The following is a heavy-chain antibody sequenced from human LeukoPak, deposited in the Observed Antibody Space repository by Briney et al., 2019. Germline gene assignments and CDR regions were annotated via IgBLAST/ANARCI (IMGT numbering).Heavy chain of an antibody. CDR1: GFTFSTYA. J-gene: IGHJ4*02. D-gene: IGHD2-2*01. CDR2: ISSDGSST. Sequence: GGSLRLSCAASGFTFSTYAMHWVRQAPGKALEYVSAISSDGSSTYYANSVKGRFTISRDNSKNMLYLQMGSLRVEDMAVYYCASRYCGTTTCYQFDYWGQGTVVTVSS. CDR3: ASRYCGTTTCYQFDY. V-gene: IGHV3-64*01.